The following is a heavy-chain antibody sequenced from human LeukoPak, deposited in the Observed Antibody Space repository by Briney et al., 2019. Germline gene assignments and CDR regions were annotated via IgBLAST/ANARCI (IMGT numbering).Heavy chain of an antibody. Sequence: SDTLSLTRTVSGGSISSFHSSWIRQPARKGLPWVGSIYYSGSTNYNPSLMNLVTISVDTSKNQFSLKLSSVPAADTAVYYCARGMSPYYYDTSGYYDRGAFDMWGQGTMVTVSS. CDR1: GGSISSFH. CDR2: IYYSGST. D-gene: IGHD3-22*01. V-gene: IGHV4-59*07. J-gene: IGHJ3*02. CDR3: ARGMSPYYYDTSGYYDRGAFDM.